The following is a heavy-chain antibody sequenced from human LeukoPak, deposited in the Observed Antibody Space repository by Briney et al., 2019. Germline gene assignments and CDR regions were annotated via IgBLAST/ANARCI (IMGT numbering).Heavy chain of an antibody. D-gene: IGHD3-16*01. Sequence: GESLKIPCKGSGYSFTSYWIGWVRQMPGKGLEWMGIIYPGDSDARYSPSFQGQVTISADKSISTAYLQWSSLKASDTAMYYCARLKLRLGDSTPDYWGQGTLVTVSS. V-gene: IGHV5-51*01. CDR3: ARLKLRLGDSTPDY. CDR2: IYPGDSDA. J-gene: IGHJ4*02. CDR1: GYSFTSYW.